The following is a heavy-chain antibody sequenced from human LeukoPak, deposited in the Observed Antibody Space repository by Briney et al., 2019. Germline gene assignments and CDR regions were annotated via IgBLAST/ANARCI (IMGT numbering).Heavy chain of an antibody. Sequence: GGSLRLSCVASGFTVSSNYMSGVGQAPGKGLEGVSVIYRGGSTYYADSVKGRFTISRDNSKNTLYLQMNSLRAEDTAVYYCASGSGSYRTPYYYMDVWGTGTTVTVSS. V-gene: IGHV3-53*01. CDR3: ASGSGSYRTPYYYMDV. CDR1: GFTVSSNY. CDR2: IYRGGST. J-gene: IGHJ6*03. D-gene: IGHD3-10*01.